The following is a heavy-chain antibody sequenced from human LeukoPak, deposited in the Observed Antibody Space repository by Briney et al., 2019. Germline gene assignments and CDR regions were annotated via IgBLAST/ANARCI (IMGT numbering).Heavy chain of an antibody. CDR1: GFTFSSYE. CDR3: ARAGCSSTSCYEALNYYYYYYMDV. Sequence: GGSLRLSCAASGFTFSSYEMNWVRQAPGKGLEGVSYISSSGSTIYYADSVKGRFTISRDNAKNSLYLQMNSLRAEDTAVYYCARAGCSSTSCYEALNYYYYYYMDVWGKGTTVTVSS. V-gene: IGHV3-48*03. D-gene: IGHD2-2*01. J-gene: IGHJ6*03. CDR2: ISSSGSTI.